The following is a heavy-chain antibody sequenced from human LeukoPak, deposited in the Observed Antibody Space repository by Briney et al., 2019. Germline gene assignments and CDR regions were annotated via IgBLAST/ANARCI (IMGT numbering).Heavy chain of an antibody. D-gene: IGHD3-22*01. CDR2: IYYSGGT. CDR1: GGSVSSNIYY. V-gene: IGHV4-61*01. Sequence: PSETLSLTCTVSGGSVSSNIYYWNWIRQPPGKGLECIGYIYYSGGTNYNPSLKSRVTISVDTSKNQFSLKLTSLTAADAAVYYCAREDSSGYSGYWGQGTLVTVSS. CDR3: AREDSSGYSGY. J-gene: IGHJ4*02.